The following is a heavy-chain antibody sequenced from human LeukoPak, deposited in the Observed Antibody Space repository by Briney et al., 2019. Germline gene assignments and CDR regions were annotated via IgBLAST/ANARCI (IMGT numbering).Heavy chain of an antibody. CDR2: INPNSGGT. Sequence: ASVKVSCKASGYTFTGYYMHWVRQAPGQGLEWIGRINPNSGGTNYAQKFQGRVTMTRDTSISTAYMELSRLRSDDTAVYYCARWQWYYDSSGYYGGDYWGQGTLVTVSS. V-gene: IGHV1-2*06. CDR3: ARWQWYYDSSGYYGGDY. CDR1: GYTFTGYY. J-gene: IGHJ4*02. D-gene: IGHD3-22*01.